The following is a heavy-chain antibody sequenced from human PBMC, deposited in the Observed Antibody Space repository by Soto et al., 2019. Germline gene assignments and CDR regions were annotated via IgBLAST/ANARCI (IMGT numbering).Heavy chain of an antibody. D-gene: IGHD3-16*02. Sequence: SETLSLTCTVSGGSISSYYWSLLRQPPGKGLEWIGYIYYSGSTNYNPSLKSRVTISVDTSKNQFSLKLSSVTAADTAVYYCARNPYDYIWGSYRSHSYYYYMDVWGKGTTVTVSS. V-gene: IGHV4-59*01. CDR3: ARNPYDYIWGSYRSHSYYYYMDV. CDR1: GGSISSYY. J-gene: IGHJ6*03. CDR2: IYYSGST.